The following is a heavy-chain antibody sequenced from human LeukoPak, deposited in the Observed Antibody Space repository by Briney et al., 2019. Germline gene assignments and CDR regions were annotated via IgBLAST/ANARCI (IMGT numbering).Heavy chain of an antibody. Sequence: SETLPLTCAVHGGSFTAYYWSWIRQSSGKGLEWIGEINHIGNINYNPSLRSRVTISVDTSKNQFSLKLSSVTAADTAVYYCARDKRWLQFDYWGQGTLVTVSS. CDR2: INHIGNI. CDR3: ARDKRWLQFDY. CDR1: GGSFTAYY. V-gene: IGHV4-34*01. D-gene: IGHD5-24*01. J-gene: IGHJ4*02.